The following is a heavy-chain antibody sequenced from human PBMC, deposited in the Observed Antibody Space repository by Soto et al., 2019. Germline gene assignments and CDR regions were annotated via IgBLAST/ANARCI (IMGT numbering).Heavy chain of an antibody. CDR2: ILGSTGNT. Sequence: EVQLLESGGGLVQPGGSLRLSCAASGFTFSTFDMSWVRQAPGKGLEWVSAILGSTGNTYYADSVKGRFTISKDNAKNTLFLHMNSLRPEDTALYYCTKGAWLDYWGQGMLVTVSS. CDR1: GFTFSTFD. J-gene: IGHJ4*02. V-gene: IGHV3-23*01. CDR3: TKGAWLDY. D-gene: IGHD3-9*01.